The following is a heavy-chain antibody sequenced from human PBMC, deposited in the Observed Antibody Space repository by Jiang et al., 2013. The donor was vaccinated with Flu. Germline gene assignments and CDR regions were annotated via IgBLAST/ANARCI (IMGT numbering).Heavy chain of an antibody. CDR3: AREGSRAVTPPGYYYGMDV. J-gene: IGHJ6*04. V-gene: IGHV1-69*04. Sequence: ILGIANYAQKFQGRVTITADKSTSTAYMELSSLRSEDTAVYYCAREGSRAVTPPGYYYGMDVWGKGTTVTVSS. CDR2: ILGIA. D-gene: IGHD4-17*01.